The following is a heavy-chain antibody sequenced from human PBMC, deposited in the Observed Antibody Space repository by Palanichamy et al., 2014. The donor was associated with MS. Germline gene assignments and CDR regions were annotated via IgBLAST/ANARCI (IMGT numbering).Heavy chain of an antibody. CDR2: IYPANGKT. CDR1: GYTFTRYS. Sequence: QVQLVQSGAEVKKPGASVKVSCKASGYTFTRYSIHWVRQAPGERLEWMGWIYPANGKTEYSQKFQGRVTITSDTSASTAYMELSSLTSDDTAVYYCARQGDYGEFFDPWGQGTLVIVS. D-gene: IGHD3-10*01. V-gene: IGHV1-3*01. J-gene: IGHJ5*02. CDR3: ARQGDYGEFFDP.